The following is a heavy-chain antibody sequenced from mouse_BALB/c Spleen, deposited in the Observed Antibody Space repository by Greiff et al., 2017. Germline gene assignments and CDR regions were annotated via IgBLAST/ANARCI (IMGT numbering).Heavy chain of an antibody. CDR1: GFTFSSFG. J-gene: IGHJ1*01. Sequence: EVKVVESGGGLVQPGGSRKLSCAASGFTFSSFGMHWVRQAPEKGLEWVAYISSGSSTIYYADTVKGRFTISRDNPKNTLFLQMTSLRSEDTAMYYCAREGLRLWYFDVWGAGTTVTVSS. D-gene: IGHD2-4*01. CDR2: ISSGSSTI. V-gene: IGHV5-17*02. CDR3: AREGLRLWYFDV.